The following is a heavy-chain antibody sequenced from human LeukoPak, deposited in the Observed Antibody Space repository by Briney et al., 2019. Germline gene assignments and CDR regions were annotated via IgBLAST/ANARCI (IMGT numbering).Heavy chain of an antibody. Sequence: SETLSLTCTVSGGSISSYYWSWIRQPPGKGLEWIGYIYYSGSTNYNPSLKSRVTISVDTSKNQFSLKLSSVTAADTAVYYCARLVTRGYYDSSGRRIDAFDIWGQGTMVTVSS. V-gene: IGHV4-59*01. J-gene: IGHJ3*02. CDR3: ARLVTRGYYDSSGRRIDAFDI. CDR1: GGSISSYY. D-gene: IGHD3-22*01. CDR2: IYYSGST.